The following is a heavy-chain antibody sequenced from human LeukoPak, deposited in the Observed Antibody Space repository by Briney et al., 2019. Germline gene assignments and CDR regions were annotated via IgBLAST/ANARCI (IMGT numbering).Heavy chain of an antibody. J-gene: IGHJ4*02. Sequence: GGSLRLSCAASGFTFITYTMNWVRQAPGKGLVWVSRIKSDGSGTTYAGSVKGRFTISRDNAKNTLYLQMNSLRAEDTAVYFCAREFRKPSTGDWGQGTLVTVSS. CDR1: GFTFITYT. CDR3: AREFRKPSTGD. CDR2: IKSDGSGT. V-gene: IGHV3-74*01. D-gene: IGHD1-14*01.